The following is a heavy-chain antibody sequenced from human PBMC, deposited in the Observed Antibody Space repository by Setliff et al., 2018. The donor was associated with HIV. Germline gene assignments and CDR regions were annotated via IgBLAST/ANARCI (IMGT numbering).Heavy chain of an antibody. D-gene: IGHD3-9*01. Sequence: GASVKVSCKASGYGFTGYYIHWMRQAPGQGPEWLGWINPNSGGTKYAQRFQGRVTMTRDTSISTASMDLRSLRSDDTAFYYCARGGQNALRYFDWLPEGEYFHHWGQGTLVTVSS. J-gene: IGHJ1*01. CDR3: ARGGQNALRYFDWLPEGEYFHH. V-gene: IGHV1-2*02. CDR1: GYGFTGYY. CDR2: INPNSGGT.